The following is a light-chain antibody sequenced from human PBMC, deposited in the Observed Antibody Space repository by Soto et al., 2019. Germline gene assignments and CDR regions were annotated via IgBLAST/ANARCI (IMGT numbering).Light chain of an antibody. J-gene: IGLJ2*01. CDR3: SSYPSRSTLAVV. CDR1: SSDVGGYNY. CDR2: EV. V-gene: IGLV2-14*01. Sequence: QSALTQPASVSGSPGQSITISCTGTSSDVGGYNYVSWYQQHPGKAPKLMIYEVSNRFSGSKSGNTASLTISGLQAEDEADFYGSSYPSRSTLAVVFGGGTRLPVL.